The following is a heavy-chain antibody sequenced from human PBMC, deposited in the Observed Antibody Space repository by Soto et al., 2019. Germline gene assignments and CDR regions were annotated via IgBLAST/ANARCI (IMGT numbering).Heavy chain of an antibody. CDR1: GFTFSTYA. V-gene: IGHV3-23*01. Sequence: EVQLLDSGGHLVQPGGSLRLSCAASGFTFSTYAMNWVRQAPGKRLEWVSSITGGGTDTYYADSVKGRFTISRDNSKNTLYLQMNSLRAEDTAVYYCAKDILTGYYRGQYFDYWGQGTLVTVSS. CDR2: ITGGGTDT. CDR3: AKDILTGYYRGQYFDY. D-gene: IGHD3-9*01. J-gene: IGHJ4*02.